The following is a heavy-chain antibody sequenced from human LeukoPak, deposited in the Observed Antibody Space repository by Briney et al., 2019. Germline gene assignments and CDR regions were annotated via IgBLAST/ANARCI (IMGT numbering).Heavy chain of an antibody. J-gene: IGHJ4*02. CDR1: GGTFSSYA. V-gene: IGHV1-69*13. CDR3: ARDRSGSYFHLFDY. CDR2: IIPIFGTA. D-gene: IGHD1-26*01. Sequence: SVKVSCKASGGTFSSYAISWVRLAPGQGLEWMGGIIPIFGTANYAQKFQGRVTITADESTSTAYMELSSLRSEDTAVYYCARDRSGSYFHLFDYWGQGTLVTVSS.